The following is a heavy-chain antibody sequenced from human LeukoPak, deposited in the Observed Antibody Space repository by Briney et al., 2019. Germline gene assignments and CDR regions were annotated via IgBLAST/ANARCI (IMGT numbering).Heavy chain of an antibody. CDR3: AREDCYDSGSNDY. Sequence: ASVKVSFKASGYTFISYDISWVRQATGQGLEWMGWMNPNSGNTAYAQKFQGRVTITRNTSISTAYMELSSLRSEDTAVYYCAREDCYDSGSNDYWGRGTLVTVSS. V-gene: IGHV1-8*03. J-gene: IGHJ4*02. CDR2: MNPNSGNT. CDR1: GYTFISYD. D-gene: IGHD3-22*01.